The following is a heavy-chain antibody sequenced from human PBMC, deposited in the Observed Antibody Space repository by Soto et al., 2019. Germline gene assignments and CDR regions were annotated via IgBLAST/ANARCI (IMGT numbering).Heavy chain of an antibody. V-gene: IGHV5-51*01. Sequence: RESLKISGTGSGYSFIRYWIGWVRQMPGKGPEWMGIIYPGDSDTRYSPSFQGQVTISADKSISTAYLQWSSLKASDTAMYYCARLLVDDAFDIWGQGTMVTVSS. D-gene: IGHD2-21*01. CDR3: ARLLVDDAFDI. CDR1: GYSFIRYW. CDR2: IYPGDSDT. J-gene: IGHJ3*02.